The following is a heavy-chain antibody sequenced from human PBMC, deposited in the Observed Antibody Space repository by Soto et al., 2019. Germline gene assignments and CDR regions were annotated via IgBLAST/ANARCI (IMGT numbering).Heavy chain of an antibody. CDR2: ISSSGSTI. Sequence: PGGSLRLSCAASGFTFSDYYVSWIRQAPGKGLEWVSYISSSGSTIYYADSVKGRFTISRDNAKNSLYLQMNSLRAEDTAVYYCAKDLGSGTSPDSSSWYPQYYYYGMDVWGQGTTVTVSS. CDR1: GFTFSDYY. J-gene: IGHJ6*02. CDR3: AKDLGSGTSPDSSSWYPQYYYYGMDV. D-gene: IGHD6-13*01. V-gene: IGHV3-11*01.